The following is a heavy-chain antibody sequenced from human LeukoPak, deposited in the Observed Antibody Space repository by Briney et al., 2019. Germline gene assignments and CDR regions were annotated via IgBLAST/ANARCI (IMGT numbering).Heavy chain of an antibody. CDR2: IYYSGST. CDR1: GGSISSSSYY. Sequence: SETLSLTCTVSGGSISSSSYYWGWIRQPPGKRLEWIGSIYYSGSTYYNPSLKSRVTISVDTSKNQFSLKLSSVTAADTAVYYCAAGWMVRGNYLDYWGQGTLVTLCS. J-gene: IGHJ4*02. CDR3: AAGWMVRGNYLDY. D-gene: IGHD3-10*01. V-gene: IGHV4-39*01.